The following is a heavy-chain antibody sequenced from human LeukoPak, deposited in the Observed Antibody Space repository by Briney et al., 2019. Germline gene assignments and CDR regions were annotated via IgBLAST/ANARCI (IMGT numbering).Heavy chain of an antibody. CDR1: GGSISSYY. V-gene: IGHV4-4*07. D-gene: IGHD1-1*01. Sequence: SETLSLTCTASGGSISSYYWSWIRQPAGKGLEWIGRIYTSGGTNYNPSLKSRVTMQVDTSKNQVSLKLSSVTAADTAVYYCARGTARSGGTTGRNYGMDVWGQGTTVTVSS. CDR2: IYTSGGT. CDR3: ARGTARSGGTTGRNYGMDV. J-gene: IGHJ6*02.